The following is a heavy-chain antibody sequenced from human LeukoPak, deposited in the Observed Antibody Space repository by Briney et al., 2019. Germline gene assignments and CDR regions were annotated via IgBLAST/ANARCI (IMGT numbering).Heavy chain of an antibody. CDR2: IIPIFGTA. Sequence: SVKVSCKASGGTFSSYAISWVRQAPGQGLEWMGGIIPIFGTADYAQKFQGRVTITTDESTSTAYMELSSLRSEDTAVYYCATSPYYYDSSGYYVFDYWGQGTLVTVSS. D-gene: IGHD3-22*01. CDR1: GGTFSSYA. J-gene: IGHJ4*02. V-gene: IGHV1-69*05. CDR3: ATSPYYYDSSGYYVFDY.